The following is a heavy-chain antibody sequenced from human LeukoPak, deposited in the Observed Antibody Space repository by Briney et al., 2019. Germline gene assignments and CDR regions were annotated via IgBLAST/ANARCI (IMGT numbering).Heavy chain of an antibody. J-gene: IGHJ3*02. CDR3: AKDRIAAAGDAFDI. CDR2: ISYDGSNK. Sequence: PGRSLRLSCAASGFTFSSYGMHWVRQAPGKGLEWVAVISYDGSNKYYADSVKGRFTISRDNSKNTLYLQMNSLRAEDTAVYYCAKDRIAAAGDAFDIWGQGTMVTVSS. CDR1: GFTFSSYG. V-gene: IGHV3-30*18. D-gene: IGHD6-13*01.